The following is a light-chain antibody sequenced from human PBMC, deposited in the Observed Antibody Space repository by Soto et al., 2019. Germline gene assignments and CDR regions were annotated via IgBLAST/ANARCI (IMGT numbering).Light chain of an antibody. V-gene: IGLV2-8*01. J-gene: IGLJ2*01. CDR3: SSYAGSTNLI. CDR1: SSDVGAYNF. Sequence: QSALTQPPSASGSPGQSVTISCTGSSSDVGAYNFVSWYQQHPGKAPKLMIYEVTNRPSGVPDRFSGSKSGNTASLTVSRLQTEDEADYYCSSYAGSTNLIFGGGTKLTVL. CDR2: EVT.